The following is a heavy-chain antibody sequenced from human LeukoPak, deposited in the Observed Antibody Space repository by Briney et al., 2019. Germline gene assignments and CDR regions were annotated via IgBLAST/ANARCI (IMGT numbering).Heavy chain of an antibody. CDR1: GGSISSGGHS. V-gene: IGHV4-30-2*01. CDR3: AREPLRYFDWLLDY. D-gene: IGHD3-9*01. CDR2: IYHSGST. Sequence: SETLSLTCVVSGGSISSGGHSWNWIRQTPGKGLEWIGYIYHSGSTYYNPSLNSRVTISIDTSKSQFSLNLRSVTAADTAVYYCAREPLRYFDWLLDYWGQGTLVTVSS. J-gene: IGHJ4*02.